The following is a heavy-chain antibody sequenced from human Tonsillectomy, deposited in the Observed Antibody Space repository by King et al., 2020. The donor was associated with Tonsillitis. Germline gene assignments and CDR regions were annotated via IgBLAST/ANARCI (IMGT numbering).Heavy chain of an antibody. J-gene: IGHJ4*02. V-gene: IGHV3-23*04. CDR2: ISGSGYKT. D-gene: IGHD2-15*01. Sequence: VQLVESGGGLVQPGGPLRLSCAASGFTFRSYALSWVRQSPGKGLQWVSAISGSGYKTYYIYSVKGRFTISRDNSKNTVSLQMNSLRAEDTGVYYCVREMLTGSCADYWGQGTLVTVSS. CDR1: GFTFRSYA. CDR3: VREMLTGSCADY.